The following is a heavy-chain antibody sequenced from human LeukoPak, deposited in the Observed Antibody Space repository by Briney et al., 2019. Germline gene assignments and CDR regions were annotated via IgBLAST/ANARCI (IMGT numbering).Heavy chain of an antibody. CDR1: GGSISSYY. J-gene: IGHJ3*02. V-gene: IGHV4-4*07. CDR3: ARTPTDYDFWSGYHYAFDI. Sequence: SETLSLTCTVSGGSISSYYWSWIRQPAGKGLEWIGRIYTSGSTNYNPSLKSRVTISVDTSKNQFSLKLSSVTAADTAVYYCARTPTDYDFWSGYHYAFDIWGQGTMVTVSS. CDR2: IYTSGST. D-gene: IGHD3-3*01.